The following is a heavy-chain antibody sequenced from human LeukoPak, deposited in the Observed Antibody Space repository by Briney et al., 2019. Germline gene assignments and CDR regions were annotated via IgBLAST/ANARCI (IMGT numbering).Heavy chain of an antibody. CDR2: ISAYNGNT. Sequence: GESLKISCKGSGYSFTSYGISWVRQAPGQGLEWMGWISAYNGNTNYAQKLQGRVTMTTDTSTSTAYMELRSLRSDDTAVYYCARVSKTFGVVTPQSSSPNDYWGQGTLVTVSS. D-gene: IGHD3-3*01. CDR1: GYSFTSYG. CDR3: ARVSKTFGVVTPQSSSPNDY. J-gene: IGHJ4*02. V-gene: IGHV1-18*01.